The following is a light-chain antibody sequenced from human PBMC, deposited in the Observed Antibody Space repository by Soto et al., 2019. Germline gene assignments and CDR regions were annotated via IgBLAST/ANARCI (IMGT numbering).Light chain of an antibody. J-gene: IGLJ2*01. Sequence: QSALTQPASVPGSPGQSITISCTGTSSDVGNSNLVSWYQHYPGKAPKLIIYEGSKRPSGVSDRFSGSKSGNTASLTISGLQAEDEADYYCCSYAGDVLFGGGTKVTVL. CDR3: CSYAGDVL. CDR2: EGS. CDR1: SSDVGNSNL. V-gene: IGLV2-23*01.